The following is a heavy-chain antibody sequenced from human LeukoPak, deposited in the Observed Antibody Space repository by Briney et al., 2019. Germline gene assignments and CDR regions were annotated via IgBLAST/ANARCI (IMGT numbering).Heavy chain of an antibody. CDR1: GFIFSDSG. Sequence: GGSLRLSCAASGFIFSDSGMHWVRQAPGKGLEWVAFIHYDVSSKYYADSVKGRFAISRDNSENTLYLQMNSLRLEDTAVYYCAKDFSWAWDFWGQGALVTVSS. CDR2: IHYDVSSK. CDR3: AKDFSWAWDF. V-gene: IGHV3-30*02. D-gene: IGHD6-13*01. J-gene: IGHJ4*02.